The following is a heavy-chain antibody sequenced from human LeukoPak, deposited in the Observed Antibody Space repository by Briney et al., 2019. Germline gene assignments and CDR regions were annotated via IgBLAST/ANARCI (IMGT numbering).Heavy chain of an antibody. CDR3: AREMLAAVAAQS. Sequence: GGSLRLSCAASGFTFSSYSMNWVRQAPGKGLEWVSSITSSSSYIYYADSVKGRFTISRDNAKNSLYLQMNSLRAEDTAVYYCAREMLAAVAAQSWGQGTLVAVSS. CDR1: GFTFSSYS. D-gene: IGHD6-19*01. J-gene: IGHJ5*02. CDR2: ITSSSSYI. V-gene: IGHV3-21*01.